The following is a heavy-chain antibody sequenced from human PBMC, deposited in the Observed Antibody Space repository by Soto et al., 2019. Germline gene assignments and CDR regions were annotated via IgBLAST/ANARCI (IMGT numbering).Heavy chain of an antibody. Sequence: EVQLLESGGGLVQPGGSLRLSCAASGFTFNSYAMNWVRQAPGKALGWLSTISGSGDNTYYADSVRGRFTISRDSSKNTLYLQMNSLRAEDTAVYYCARTIAGGTLHASDIWGQGTMVTVSS. V-gene: IGHV3-23*01. J-gene: IGHJ3*02. CDR2: ISGSGDNT. CDR1: GFTFNSYA. D-gene: IGHD1-26*01. CDR3: ARTIAGGTLHASDI.